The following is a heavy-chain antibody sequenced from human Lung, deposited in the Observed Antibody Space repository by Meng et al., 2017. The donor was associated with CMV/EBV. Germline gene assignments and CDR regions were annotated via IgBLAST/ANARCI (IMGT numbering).Heavy chain of an antibody. V-gene: IGHV3-7*01. J-gene: IGHJ6*02. CDR3: ARDGTLSPYYYYYGMDV. CDR1: GFPFSSYW. Sequence: SXAASGFPFSSYWMSWVRQAPGKGLEWVANINQDGNEEYYVDSLKGRFTISRDNAKNSLYLQMTSLRAEDTAVYYCARDGTLSPYYYYYGMDVWGQGPTVTVSS. CDR2: INQDGNEE.